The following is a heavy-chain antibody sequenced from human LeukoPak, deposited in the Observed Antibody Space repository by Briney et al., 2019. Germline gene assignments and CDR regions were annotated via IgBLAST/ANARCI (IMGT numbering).Heavy chain of an antibody. Sequence: GGSLRLSCAASGITFSSYAMSWVRQAPTKGLEWVSGISGSGGSTYYADSVKGRFTISRDNSKNTLYLQMNSLRAEDTAVYYCAPGGRYRSDNNCLYNWFDPWGQGTLVTVSS. D-gene: IGHD2-15*01. CDR2: ISGSGGST. CDR3: APGGRYRSDNNCLYNWFDP. V-gene: IGHV3-23*01. CDR1: GITFSSYA. J-gene: IGHJ5*02.